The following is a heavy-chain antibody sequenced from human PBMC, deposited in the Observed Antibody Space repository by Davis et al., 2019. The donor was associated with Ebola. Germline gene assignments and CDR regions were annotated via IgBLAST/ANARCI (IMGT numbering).Heavy chain of an antibody. D-gene: IGHD6-19*01. CDR3: AREVEGGLADYFDY. CDR1: GYTFTSYA. CDR2: IIPILGIA. Sequence: SVKVSCKASGYTFTSYAISWVRQAPGQGLEWMGRIIPILGIANYAQKFQGRVTITADKSTSTAYMELSSLRSEDTAVYYCAREVEGGLADYFDYWGQGTLVTVSS. J-gene: IGHJ4*02. V-gene: IGHV1-69*04.